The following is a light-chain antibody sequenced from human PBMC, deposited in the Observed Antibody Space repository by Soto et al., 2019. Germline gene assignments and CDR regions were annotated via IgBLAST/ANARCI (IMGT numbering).Light chain of an antibody. J-gene: IGKJ1*01. CDR1: ESIDSW. CDR2: KAS. CDR3: QQYNSYRA. V-gene: IGKV1-5*03. Sequence: DIQMTQSPSTLSASVGDRVTITCRASESIDSWLAWHQQKPGKAPKLLISKASSLESGVPSRFSGSGFGTEFTLTISSLQPDVFATYYCQQYNSYRAFGQGTKVEI.